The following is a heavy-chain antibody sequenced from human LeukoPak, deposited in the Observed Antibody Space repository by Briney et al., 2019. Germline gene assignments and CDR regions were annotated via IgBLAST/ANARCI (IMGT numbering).Heavy chain of an antibody. Sequence: PSETLSLTCTVSGGSISSYYWSWIRQPPGKGLEWIGYIYYSGSTNYNPSLKSRVTISVDTSKNQFSLKLSSVTAADTAVYYCARVSCSSTSCYDAFDIWGQGTMVAVSS. CDR3: ARVSCSSTSCYDAFDI. CDR2: IYYSGST. CDR1: GGSISSYY. D-gene: IGHD2-2*01. J-gene: IGHJ3*02. V-gene: IGHV4-59*12.